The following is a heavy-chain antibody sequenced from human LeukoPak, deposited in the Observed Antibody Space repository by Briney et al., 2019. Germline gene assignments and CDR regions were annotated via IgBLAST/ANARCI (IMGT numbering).Heavy chain of an antibody. D-gene: IGHD2-21*01. V-gene: IGHV4-4*08. J-gene: IGHJ6*03. CDR1: GGSISSYY. CDR2: IYHSGTT. Sequence: SETLSLTCDVSGGSISSYYWTWIRQPPGKGLEWIGYIYHSGTTNYNPSLKSRVTMSVDTSKNQFSLNLSSVTAADTAVYFCARVGYYPDYYMDVWGKGTTVTVSS. CDR3: ARVGYYPDYYMDV.